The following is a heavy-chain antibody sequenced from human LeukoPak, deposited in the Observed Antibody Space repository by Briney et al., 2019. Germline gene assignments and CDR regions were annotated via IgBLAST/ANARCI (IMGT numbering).Heavy chain of an antibody. D-gene: IGHD3-22*01. J-gene: IGHJ4*02. V-gene: IGHV3-48*01. CDR3: ARDYYDSSGYRKYHFDY. CDR1: GFTFSSYS. CDR2: ISSGSITI. Sequence: GGSLRLSCAASGFTFSSYSMNWVRQAPGKGLEWVSYISSGSITIYYADSVKGRFTISRDNAKNSLYLQMNSLRAEDTAVYYCARDYYDSSGYRKYHFDYWGQGTLVTVSS.